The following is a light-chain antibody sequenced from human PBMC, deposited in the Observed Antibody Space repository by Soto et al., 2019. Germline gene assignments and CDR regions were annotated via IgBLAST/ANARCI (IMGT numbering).Light chain of an antibody. CDR2: GAS. J-gene: IGKJ5*01. CDR3: QQYGSLPIT. V-gene: IGKV3-20*01. CDR1: QSVGSD. Sequence: EIVMTQSPATLSVSPGERATLSCRASQSVGSDLAWYQQKPGQAPRLVIYGASSRATGIPDRFSGSGSGTDFTLAISRVEPEDFAVYYCQQYGSLPITFGQGTRLEIK.